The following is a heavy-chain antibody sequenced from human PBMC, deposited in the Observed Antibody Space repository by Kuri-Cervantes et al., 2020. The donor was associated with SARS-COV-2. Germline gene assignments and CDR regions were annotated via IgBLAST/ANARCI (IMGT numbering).Heavy chain of an antibody. J-gene: IGHJ4*02. CDR2: IYYSGST. V-gene: IGHV4-39*01. D-gene: IGHD3-10*02. Sequence: SETLSLTCTVSGGSISSSSYYWGWIRQPPGKGLEWIGSIYYSGSTYYNPSLKSRVTISVDTSKNQFSLKLSSVTAADTAVYYCARGGAQWRGYHPLYGENRKTLDYWGQGTLVTVSS. CDR1: GGSISSSSYY. CDR3: ARGGAQWRGYHPLYGENRKTLDY.